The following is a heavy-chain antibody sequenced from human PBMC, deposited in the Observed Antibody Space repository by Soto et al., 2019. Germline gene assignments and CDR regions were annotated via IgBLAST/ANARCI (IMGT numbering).Heavy chain of an antibody. J-gene: IGHJ6*02. V-gene: IGHV3-33*01. D-gene: IGHD3-10*01. CDR1: GFTFSSYG. CDR3: ARGRKVVTMVRGEGYYGMDV. CDR2: IWYDGSNK. Sequence: GGSLRLSCAASGFTFSSYGMHWVRQAPGKGLEWVAVIWYDGSNKYYADSVKGRFTISRDNSKNTLYLQMNSLRAEDTAVYYCARGRKVVTMVRGEGYYGMDVWGQGTTVTVSS.